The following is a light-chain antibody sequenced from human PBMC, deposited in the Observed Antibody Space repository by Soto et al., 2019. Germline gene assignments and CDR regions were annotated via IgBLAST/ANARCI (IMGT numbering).Light chain of an antibody. CDR1: SSDVGAYNY. Sequence: QSALTQPPSASGSPGQSVTISCTGTSSDVGAYNYVSWSQQHPGKAPKLMIYDVSKRPSGVPYRFSGPQSGNAASLTGSGLEGEDEADYYCSSYAGSSWVFGGGTKLTVL. CDR3: SSYAGSSWV. V-gene: IGLV2-8*01. J-gene: IGLJ3*02. CDR2: DVS.